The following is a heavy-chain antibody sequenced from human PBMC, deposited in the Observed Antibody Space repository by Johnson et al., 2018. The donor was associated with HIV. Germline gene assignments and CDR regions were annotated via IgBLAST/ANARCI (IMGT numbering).Heavy chain of an antibody. CDR1: GSTFDDYA. D-gene: IGHD5-12*01. CDR2: ISGSGGST. CDR3: ARDQVDRGGAFDI. Sequence: VQLVESGGGVVQPGRSLKLSCAASGSTFDDYAMHWVRQTPGKGLEWVSVISGSGGSTYYAESVKGRFTISRDNAKNSLYLQMNSLRAEDTAVYYCARDQVDRGGAFDIWGQGTMVTVSS. J-gene: IGHJ3*02. V-gene: IGHV3-9*01.